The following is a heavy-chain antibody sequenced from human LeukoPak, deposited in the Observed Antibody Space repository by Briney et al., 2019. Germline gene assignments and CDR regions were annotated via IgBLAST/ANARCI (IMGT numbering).Heavy chain of an antibody. D-gene: IGHD2-2*01. CDR1: GYSFTTYW. CDR2: IYPGDSDT. V-gene: IGHV5-51*01. CDR3: ATLEPYCSSTSCPFDY. Sequence: GESLKISCKGSGYSFTTYWIGWVRQMPGKGLEWMGTIYPGDSDTRYSPSFQGQVTISADKSISTAYLQWSSLKASDTAMYYCATLEPYCSSTSCPFDYWGQGTLVTVSS. J-gene: IGHJ4*02.